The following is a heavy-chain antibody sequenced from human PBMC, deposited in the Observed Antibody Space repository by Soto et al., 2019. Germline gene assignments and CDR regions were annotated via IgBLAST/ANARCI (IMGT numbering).Heavy chain of an antibody. D-gene: IGHD5-12*01. CDR3: ATDPLVSGYDFAIDY. CDR1: GYTLTELS. J-gene: IGHJ4*02. V-gene: IGHV1-24*01. CDR2: FDPEDGET. Sequence: ASVKVSCKVSGYTLTELSMHWVRQAPGKGLEWMGGFDPEDGETIYAQKFQGRVTMTEDTSTDTAYMELSSLRSEDTAVYYCATDPLVSGYDFAIDYWGQGTLVPVSS.